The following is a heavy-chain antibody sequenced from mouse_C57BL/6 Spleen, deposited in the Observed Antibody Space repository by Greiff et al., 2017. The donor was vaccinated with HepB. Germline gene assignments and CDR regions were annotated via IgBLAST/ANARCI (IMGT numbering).Heavy chain of an antibody. CDR3: ARSGGYYGDY. CDR2: INPSTGGT. Sequence: EVQLQQSGPELVKPGASVKISCKASGYSFTGYYMNWVKQSPEKSLEWIGEINPSTGGTTYNQKFKAKATLTVDKSSSTAYMQLKSLTSEDSAVYYCARSGGYYGDYWGQGTSVTVSS. J-gene: IGHJ4*01. CDR1: GYSFTGYY. D-gene: IGHD2-3*01. V-gene: IGHV1-42*01.